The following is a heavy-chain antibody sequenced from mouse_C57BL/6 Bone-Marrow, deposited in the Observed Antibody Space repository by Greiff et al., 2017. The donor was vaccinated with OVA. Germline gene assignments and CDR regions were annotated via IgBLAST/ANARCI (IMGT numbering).Heavy chain of an antibody. Sequence: EVMLVESGGGLVQPGGSLKLSCAASGFTFSDYYMYWVRQTPEKRLEWVAYISNGGGSTYYPDTVKGRFTISRDNAKNTLYLQMSRLKSEDTAMYYCARQGRSGFDYWGQGTTLTVSS. D-gene: IGHD3-1*01. CDR3: ARQGRSGFDY. CDR2: ISNGGGST. V-gene: IGHV5-12*01. J-gene: IGHJ2*01. CDR1: GFTFSDYY.